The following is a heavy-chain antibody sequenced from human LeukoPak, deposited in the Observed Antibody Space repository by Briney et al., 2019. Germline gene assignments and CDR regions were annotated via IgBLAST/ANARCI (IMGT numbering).Heavy chain of an antibody. V-gene: IGHV1-2*02. J-gene: IGHJ3*02. CDR1: GYTFTGYY. CDR3: AREGRGWAFDI. CDR2: INPNSGDT. Sequence: ASVKVSCKASGYTFTGYYMHWVRQAPGQGLEWMGWINPNSGDTKYSQKFQGRVTMTRDTFISTAYMELSRLRSDDTAVYYCAREGRGWAFDIWGQGTMVTVSS. D-gene: IGHD2-15*01.